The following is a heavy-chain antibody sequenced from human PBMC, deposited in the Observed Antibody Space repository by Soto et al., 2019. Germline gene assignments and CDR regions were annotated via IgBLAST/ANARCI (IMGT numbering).Heavy chain of an antibody. CDR3: ARGQLVWYGDLTPYYRDMDV. J-gene: IGHJ6*02. CDR1: GGSFDDFY. CDR2: ISHDGGT. D-gene: IGHD3-10*01. Sequence: ETLSLTCAFYGGSFDDFYWSWVRQSPGKGLEWIGEISHDGGTNYSPSLASRISISADTSKNQFSLHLKSVTAADTGLYYCARGQLVWYGDLTPYYRDMDVWGQGTTVTVSS. V-gene: IGHV4-34*01.